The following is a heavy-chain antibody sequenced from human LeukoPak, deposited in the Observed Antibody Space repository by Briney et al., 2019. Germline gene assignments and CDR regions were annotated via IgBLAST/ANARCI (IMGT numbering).Heavy chain of an antibody. J-gene: IGHJ3*02. CDR3: ARDANYYDSSGHYYDAFDM. D-gene: IGHD3-22*01. Sequence: GGSLRLSCAASGFTFSAYWMIWGRQAPGKGLEWVANIRGDGSRKYYLDSVRGRFAVSRDNAKNSLFLQMNELRAEDTAMYYCARDANYYDSSGHYYDAFDMWGQGTMVTVSS. V-gene: IGHV3-7*01. CDR2: IRGDGSRK. CDR1: GFTFSAYW.